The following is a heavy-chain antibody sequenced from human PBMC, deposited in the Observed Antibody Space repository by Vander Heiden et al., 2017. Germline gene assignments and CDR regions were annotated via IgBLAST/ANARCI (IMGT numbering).Heavy chain of an antibody. CDR3: ARDPLYCSSASCYQTPGIAVAGIY. J-gene: IGHJ4*02. CDR1: GFTFSSYG. Sequence: QVQLVESGGGVVQPGRSLRLSCAASGFTFSSYGMHWFRRAPGKGLEWVAVIWYDGSNKYYTDSVKGRFTISRDNSKNTLDLQMNSMRAEDTAVYYCARDPLYCSSASCYQTPGIAVAGIYWGQGTLVTVSS. CDR2: IWYDGSNK. V-gene: IGHV3-33*01. D-gene: IGHD2-2*01.